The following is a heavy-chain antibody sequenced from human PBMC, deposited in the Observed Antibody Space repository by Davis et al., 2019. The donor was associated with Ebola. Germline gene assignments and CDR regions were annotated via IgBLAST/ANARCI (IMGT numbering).Heavy chain of an antibody. J-gene: IGHJ1*01. CDR2: INAGNGNT. CDR3: ARARLFYSSARGDFQH. V-gene: IGHV1-3*01. CDR1: GYTFTSYA. D-gene: IGHD3-22*01. Sequence: ASVKVSCKASGYTFTSYAMHWVRQAPGQRLEWMGWINAGNGNTKYSQKFQGRVTITRDTSASTAYMELSSLRSEDTAVYYCARARLFYSSARGDFQHWGQGTLVTVSS.